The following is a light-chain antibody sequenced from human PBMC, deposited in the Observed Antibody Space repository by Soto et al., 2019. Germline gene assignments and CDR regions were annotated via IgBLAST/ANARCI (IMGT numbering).Light chain of an antibody. CDR3: QQYYGVPVT. CDR1: QSVLYSSNNKNY. Sequence: DSVMTQSPDFLSVSLGERATINCKSSQSVLYSSNNKNYLAWYQQKPGQPPKLLIYWASTRESGVPDRFSGSGSGTDFTLTISSLQAEDVAVYYCQQYYGVPVTLGPGTKVDIK. J-gene: IGKJ3*01. CDR2: WAS. V-gene: IGKV4-1*01.